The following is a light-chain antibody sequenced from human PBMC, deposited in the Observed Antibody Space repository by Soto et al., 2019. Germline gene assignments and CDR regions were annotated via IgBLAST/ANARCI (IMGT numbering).Light chain of an antibody. Sequence: QTTQSPSSLSASVGYRVSITCRASQSISSYLNWYQQKPGKAPKLLIYAASSLQSGVPSRFSGSGSGTDFTLTISRLQPEDFATYYCQQSYSIPHTFGQGTKV. CDR1: QSISSY. CDR3: QQSYSIPHT. V-gene: IGKV1-39*01. J-gene: IGKJ1*01. CDR2: AAS.